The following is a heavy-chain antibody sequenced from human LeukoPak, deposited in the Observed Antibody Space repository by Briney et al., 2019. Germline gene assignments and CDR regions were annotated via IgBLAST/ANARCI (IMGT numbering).Heavy chain of an antibody. J-gene: IGHJ4*02. V-gene: IGHV4-39*01. CDR1: GGSISSSSYY. CDR3: AGTDIVTGYHELDY. Sequence: PETLSLTCTVSGGSISSSSYYWRWIRQPPGKGVEWIGSIYYSGSTYYNPSLRSRVPISVHTSKKQFSLKLSSVTAADTAVYYCAGTDIVTGYHELDYWGQGTLVTVSS. D-gene: IGHD3-9*01. CDR2: IYYSGST.